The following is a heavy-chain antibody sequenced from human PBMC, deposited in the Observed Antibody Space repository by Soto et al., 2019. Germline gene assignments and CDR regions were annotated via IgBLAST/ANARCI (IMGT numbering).Heavy chain of an antibody. D-gene: IGHD4-4*01. CDR1: GFTFSTYW. Sequence: EVQLVESGGGLVQPGGSLRLSCAASGFTFSTYWMHWVRQAPGKGLVGVSRIKSDGSSTDYADSVKGRFTISRDNAMNTLYLQMNSLRAEDTAVYYCTRAYTGFDCWGQGTLVTVSS. CDR3: TRAYTGFDC. CDR2: IKSDGSST. J-gene: IGHJ4*02. V-gene: IGHV3-74*01.